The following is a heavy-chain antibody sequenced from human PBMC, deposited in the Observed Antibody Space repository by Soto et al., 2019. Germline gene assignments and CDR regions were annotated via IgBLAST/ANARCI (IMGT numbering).Heavy chain of an antibody. CDR2: ISGSGGIT. Sequence: EVQLLESGGGLVQPGGSLRLSCAASGFTFNNYAMTWVRQAPGKGLEWVSAISGSGGITYYADSVKGRFTISRDKSRTTLYLQLNSLGAEDTAVYYGAKGQGGSFPPVGGMDVWGQGTTVPGSS. V-gene: IGHV3-23*01. CDR3: AKGQGGSFPPVGGMDV. J-gene: IGHJ6*02. CDR1: GFTFNNYA. D-gene: IGHD3-16*01.